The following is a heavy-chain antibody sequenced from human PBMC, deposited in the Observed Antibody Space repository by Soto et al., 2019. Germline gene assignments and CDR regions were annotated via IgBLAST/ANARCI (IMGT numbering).Heavy chain of an antibody. CDR2: IYYSGSSGST. J-gene: IGHJ3*02. Sequence: SETLSLTCTVSGGSISSYYWSWIRQPPGKGLEWIGYIYYSGSSGSTNYNPSLKSRVTTPVDTSKNQFSLKLSSVTAADTAVYYCARVNQLAPKRNAFGIWGQGTMVTVSS. CDR3: ARVNQLAPKRNAFGI. V-gene: IGHV4-59*01. CDR1: GGSISSYY. D-gene: IGHD3-3*02.